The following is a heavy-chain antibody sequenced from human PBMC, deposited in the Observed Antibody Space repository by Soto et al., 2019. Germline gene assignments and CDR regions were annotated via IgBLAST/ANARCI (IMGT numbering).Heavy chain of an antibody. CDR1: GGSFSGYY. D-gene: IGHD3-9*01. J-gene: IGHJ4*02. Sequence: PSETLSLTCAVYGGSFSGYYWSRIRQPPGKGLDWIGEINHSGSTNYNPSLKSRVTISVDTSKNQFSLKLSSVTAADTAVYYCASGGQTIIPKDWGQGTLVTVSS. CDR2: INHSGST. CDR3: ASGGQTIIPKD. V-gene: IGHV4-34*01.